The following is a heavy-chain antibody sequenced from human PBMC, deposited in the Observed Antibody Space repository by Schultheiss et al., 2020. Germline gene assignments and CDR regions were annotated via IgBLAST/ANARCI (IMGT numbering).Heavy chain of an antibody. CDR3: ASDGAGQWLVRGGNAFDI. CDR1: GFTFSSYS. D-gene: IGHD6-19*01. J-gene: IGHJ3*02. Sequence: GESLKISCAASGFTFSSYSMNWVRQAPGKGLEWVSSISSSSSYIYYADSVKGRFTISRVNAKNSLYLQMNSLRAEDTAVYYCASDGAGQWLVRGGNAFDIWGQGTMVTVSS. V-gene: IGHV3-21*01. CDR2: ISSSSSYI.